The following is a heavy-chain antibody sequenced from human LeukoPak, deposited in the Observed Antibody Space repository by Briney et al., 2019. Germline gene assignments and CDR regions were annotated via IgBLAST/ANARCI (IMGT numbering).Heavy chain of an antibody. CDR1: GFTFSSYA. CDR2: ISYDGSNK. CDR3: ARDLGSDYYDSSGYDY. V-gene: IGHV3-30-3*01. Sequence: PGGSLRLSCAASGFTFSSYAMHWVRQAPGKGLEWVAVISYDGSNKYYADSVKGRFTISRDNSKNTLYLQMNSLRAEDTAVYYCARDLGSDYYDSSGYDYWGPGTLVTVSS. J-gene: IGHJ4*02. D-gene: IGHD3-22*01.